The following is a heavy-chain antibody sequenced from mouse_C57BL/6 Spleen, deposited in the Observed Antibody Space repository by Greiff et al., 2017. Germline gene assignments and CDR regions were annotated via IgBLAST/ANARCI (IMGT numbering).Heavy chain of an antibody. Sequence: EVQLQQSVAELVRPGASVKLSCTASGFNIKNTYMPWVKQRPEQGLEWIGRIDPANGITKYAPKFPGKATITADTSSNTAYLQLSSLTSEDTDIYYCAREYYGSSHYYARDYWGQGTSVTVSS. V-gene: IGHV14-3*01. CDR1: GFNIKNTY. D-gene: IGHD1-1*01. CDR2: IDPANGIT. CDR3: AREYYGSSHYYARDY. J-gene: IGHJ4*01.